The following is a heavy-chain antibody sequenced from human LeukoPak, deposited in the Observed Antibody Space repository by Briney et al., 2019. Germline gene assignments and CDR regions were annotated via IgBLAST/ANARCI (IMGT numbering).Heavy chain of an antibody. V-gene: IGHV3-48*01. CDR2: ISSSSSTI. D-gene: IGHD3-16*02. CDR1: GFTFSSYA. J-gene: IGHJ2*01. CDR3: ARVSRLHWYFDV. Sequence: PGGSLRLSCAASGFTFSSYAMSWVRQAPGKGLEWVSYISSSSSTIHYADSVKGRFTVSRDNAKNSLYLQMNSLRAEDTAVYYCARVSRLHWYFDVWGRGTLVTVSS.